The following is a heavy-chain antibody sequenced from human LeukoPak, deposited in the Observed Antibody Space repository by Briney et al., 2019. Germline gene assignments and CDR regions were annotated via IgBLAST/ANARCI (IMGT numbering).Heavy chain of an antibody. CDR1: GFTFSNYM. J-gene: IGHJ4*02. D-gene: IGHD3-3*02. Sequence: GGSLRLSCAASGFTFSNYMMHWVRQAPGKGLVWVSRIKSDGITITYADSVKGRFTISRDNAKNTLYLQMNSLRAEDTAVYYCAKLDFDYWGQGILVTVSS. CDR2: IKSDGITI. CDR3: AKLDFDY. V-gene: IGHV3-74*01.